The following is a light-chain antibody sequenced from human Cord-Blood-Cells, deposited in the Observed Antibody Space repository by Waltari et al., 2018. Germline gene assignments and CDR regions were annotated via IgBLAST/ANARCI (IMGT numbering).Light chain of an antibody. CDR1: TSDVGGYNY. J-gene: IGLJ2*01. V-gene: IGLV2-8*01. Sequence: QSALTQPPSATGSPGQSVTISCTGTTSDVGGYNYVSWYQQHPSKAPKHINYEVSKRPSGVPDRLSGSNSGNTASLTVSGLQAEDEADYYCSSYAGSNSYLVFGGGTKLTVL. CDR3: SSYAGSNSYLV. CDR2: EVS.